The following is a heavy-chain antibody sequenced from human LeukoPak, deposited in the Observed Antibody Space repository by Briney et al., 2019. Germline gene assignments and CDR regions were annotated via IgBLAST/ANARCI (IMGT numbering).Heavy chain of an antibody. CDR1: GFTFRSYG. D-gene: IGHD3-22*01. CDR3: TTDTSPGYYYERGYDY. V-gene: IGHV3-33*01. J-gene: IGHJ4*02. Sequence: PGRSLRLPCAVSGFTFRSYGMHWVRQAPGKGLEGVAVIWYDGSNKYYADSVKGRFTISRDNSKNTLYLQMNSLKTEDTAVYYCTTDTSPGYYYERGYDYWGQGTLVTVSS. CDR2: IWYDGSNK.